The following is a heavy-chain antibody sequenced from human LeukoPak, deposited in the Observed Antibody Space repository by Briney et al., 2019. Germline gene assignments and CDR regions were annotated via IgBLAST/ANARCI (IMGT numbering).Heavy chain of an antibody. CDR3: ARDRSSSPVGWFDP. CDR2: IYYSGST. J-gene: IGHJ5*02. Sequence: SETLSLTCTVSGGSISSSSYYWGWIRQPPGKGLEWIGSIYYSGSTYYNPSLKSRVTISVDTSKNQFSLKLSSVTAADTAVYYCARDRSSSPVGWFDPWGQGTLVTVSS. D-gene: IGHD6-13*01. CDR1: GGSISSSSYY. V-gene: IGHV4-39*07.